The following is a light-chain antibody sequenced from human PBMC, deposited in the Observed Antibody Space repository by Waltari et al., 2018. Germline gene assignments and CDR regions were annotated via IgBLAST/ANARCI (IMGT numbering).Light chain of an antibody. CDR2: GSS. Sequence: SCRARQSPSSSYLAWYQQKPGQPPRLLIYGSSKRATGIPDRFSGSWSGTDFTLTITRVEPEDFAIYYCQQYARSLTFGGGTKVEIK. CDR1: QSPSSSY. CDR3: QQYARSLT. J-gene: IGKJ4*01. V-gene: IGKV3-20*01.